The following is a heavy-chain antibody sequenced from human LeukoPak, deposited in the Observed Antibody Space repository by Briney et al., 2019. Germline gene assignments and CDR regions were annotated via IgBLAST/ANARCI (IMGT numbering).Heavy chain of an antibody. CDR2: ISYDGSNK. V-gene: IGHV3-30*03. CDR1: GFTFSSYG. D-gene: IGHD6-13*01. CDR3: ARLQLDSSSWYPGGMDV. J-gene: IGHJ6*04. Sequence: GRSLRLSCAASGFTFSSYGMHWVRQAPGKRLEWVAVISYDGSNKYYADSVKGRFTISRDNSKNTLYLQMNSLRAEDTAVYYCARLQLDSSSWYPGGMDVWGKGTTVTVSS.